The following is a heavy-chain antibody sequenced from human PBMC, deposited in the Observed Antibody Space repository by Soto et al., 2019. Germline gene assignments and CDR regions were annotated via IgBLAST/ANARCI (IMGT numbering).Heavy chain of an antibody. V-gene: IGHV1-69*06. Sequence: QVQLVQSGAEVKKPGSSVKVSCKASGGSFSSYAISWVRQAPVQGLEWMGGIIPIFGAPTYAQKFQGRVTIIADKSTSTAYMELSSLRSEDTALYYCARAGPVSGNHAFDIWGQGTLDTVSS. CDR2: IIPIFGAP. J-gene: IGHJ3*02. CDR1: GGSFSSYA. CDR3: ARAGPVSGNHAFDI. D-gene: IGHD6-19*01.